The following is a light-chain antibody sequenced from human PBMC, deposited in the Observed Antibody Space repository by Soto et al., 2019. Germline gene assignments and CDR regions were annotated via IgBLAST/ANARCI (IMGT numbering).Light chain of an antibody. J-gene: IGKJ4*01. V-gene: IGKV3D-15*01. CDR3: QQYHHWPPLT. CDR2: DAS. Sequence: EIVLTQSPATLSLSPGERATLSCRASQSVSSDLAWYQQKPGQAPRLLIYDASNRATGIPARFSGSGSGTEFTLTISSLQSEDSAVYYCQQYHHWPPLTFGGGTKVDIK. CDR1: QSVSSD.